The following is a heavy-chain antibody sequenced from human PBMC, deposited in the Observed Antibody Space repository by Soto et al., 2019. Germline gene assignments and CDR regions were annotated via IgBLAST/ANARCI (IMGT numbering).Heavy chain of an antibody. CDR1: GYTFTSYA. D-gene: IGHD3-16*02. V-gene: IGHV1-3*01. CDR2: INAGNGNT. CDR3: ARSYIMITFGGVIVIGGWFDP. Sequence: QVQLVQSGAEVKKPGASVKVSCKASGYTFTSYAMHWVRQAPGQRLEWMGWINAGNGNTKYSQKFQGRVTITRDTSASTAYMELSSLRSEDTAVYYCARSYIMITFGGVIVIGGWFDPWGQGTLVTVSS. J-gene: IGHJ5*02.